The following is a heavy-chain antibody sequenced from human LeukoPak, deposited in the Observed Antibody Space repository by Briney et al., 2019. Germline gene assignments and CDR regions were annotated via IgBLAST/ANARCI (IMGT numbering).Heavy chain of an antibody. Sequence: GGSLRLSCAASGFTFSSYSMNWVRQAPGKGLEWVSSISSSSSYIYYADSVKGRFTISRDNAKNSLYLQMNSLRAEDTAVYYCARDDPYGSGSYHSSDYFDYWGQGTLFTVSS. J-gene: IGHJ4*02. CDR3: ARDDPYGSGSYHSSDYFDY. D-gene: IGHD3-10*01. V-gene: IGHV3-21*01. CDR1: GFTFSSYS. CDR2: ISSSSSYI.